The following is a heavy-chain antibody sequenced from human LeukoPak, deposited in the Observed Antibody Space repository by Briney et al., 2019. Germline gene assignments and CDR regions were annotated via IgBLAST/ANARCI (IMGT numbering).Heavy chain of an antibody. D-gene: IGHD2-15*01. Sequence: GGSLRLSCAASGFTFSSYWMSWVRQAPGKGLEWVANIKQDGSEKYYVDSVKGRFTITRDNAKNSLYLQMNSLRAEDTAVYYCARAWSPVVVAASRGVFDYWGQGTLVTVS. J-gene: IGHJ4*02. CDR3: ARAWSPVVVAASRGVFDY. V-gene: IGHV3-7*04. CDR2: IKQDGSEK. CDR1: GFTFSSYW.